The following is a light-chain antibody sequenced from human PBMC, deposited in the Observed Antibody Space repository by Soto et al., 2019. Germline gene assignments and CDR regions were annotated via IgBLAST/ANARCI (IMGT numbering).Light chain of an antibody. CDR1: QSVSSTY. CDR2: GAT. J-gene: IGKJ4*01. CDR3: QHYGSSSLT. Sequence: EIVLTQSPGTLSLSPGERATLSCRASQSVSSTYLAWYQQKPGQAPRLLIYGATSRATGIPDRFSGSVSGTDFTLTISRLEPEDFAVYYCQHYGSSSLTFGGGTKVEIK. V-gene: IGKV3-20*01.